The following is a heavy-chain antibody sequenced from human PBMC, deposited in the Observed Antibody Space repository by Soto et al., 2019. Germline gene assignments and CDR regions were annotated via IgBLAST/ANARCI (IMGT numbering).Heavy chain of an antibody. CDR3: AKAPAKGYDSSGYYPEYFQH. J-gene: IGHJ1*01. V-gene: IGHV3-23*01. CDR2: ISGSGGST. D-gene: IGHD3-22*01. CDR1: GFTFSSYA. Sequence: EVQLLESGGGLVQPGGSLRLSCAASGFTFSSYAMSWVRQAPGKGLEWVSAISGSGGSTYYADSVKGRFTISRDNSKNSLYLQMNILRAEDTAVYYCAKAPAKGYDSSGYYPEYFQHWGQGTLVTVSS.